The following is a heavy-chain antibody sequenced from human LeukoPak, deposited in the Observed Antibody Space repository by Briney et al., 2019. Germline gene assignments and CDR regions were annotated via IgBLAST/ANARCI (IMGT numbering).Heavy chain of an antibody. CDR3: ARDVNLGWLSRYYFDH. CDR2: INTDGSST. D-gene: IGHD3-3*01. CDR1: GFTFSNYW. V-gene: IGHV3-74*01. J-gene: IGHJ4*02. Sequence: GGSLRLSCAASGFTFSNYWMHWVRQAPGKGLVWVSRINTDGSSTSYADSVKGRFTISRDNVKNTLYLQMNSLRAEDTAVYYCARDVNLGWLSRYYFDHWGQGTLVTVSS.